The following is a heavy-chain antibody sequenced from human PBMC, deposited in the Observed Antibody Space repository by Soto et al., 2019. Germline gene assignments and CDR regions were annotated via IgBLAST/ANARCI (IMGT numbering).Heavy chain of an antibody. CDR2: ISYDGSNK. Sequence: GSLRLSCAASGFTFSSYGMHWVRQAPGKXLEWVAVISYDGSNKYYADSVKGRFTISRDNSKNTLYLQMNSLRAEDTAVYYCAKAMVRGVIINYYGMDVWGRGTTVTVSS. V-gene: IGHV3-30*18. J-gene: IGHJ6*02. CDR1: GFTFSSYG. CDR3: AKAMVRGVIINYYGMDV. D-gene: IGHD3-10*01.